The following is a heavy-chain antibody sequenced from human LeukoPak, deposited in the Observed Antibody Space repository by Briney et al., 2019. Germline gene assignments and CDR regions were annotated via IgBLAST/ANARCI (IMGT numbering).Heavy chain of an antibody. CDR1: GYTFSRYY. D-gene: IGHD1-1*01. CDR3: ARGYRGTTGPLDY. J-gene: IGHJ4*02. V-gene: IGHV1-46*03. Sequence: GASVKVSCKASGYTFSRYYMQWVRQAPGQGLEWMGIINPSGGSTSYAQKFQGRVTMTRDTSTSTVYMELSSLRSEDTAVYYCARGYRGTTGPLDYWGQGTLVTVSS. CDR2: INPSGGST.